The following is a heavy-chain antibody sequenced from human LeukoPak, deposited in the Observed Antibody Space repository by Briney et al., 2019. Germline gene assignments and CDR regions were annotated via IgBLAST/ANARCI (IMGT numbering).Heavy chain of an antibody. CDR3: ARDHSSSWSFDY. V-gene: IGHV3-7*01. D-gene: IGHD6-13*01. CDR1: GFTFISYW. Sequence: PGGSLRLSCAASGFTFISYWMSWVRQAPGKGLEWVANIKQDGSEKYYVDSVKGRFTISRDNAKNSLYLQMNSLRAEDTAVYYCARDHSSSWSFDYWGQGTLVTVSS. J-gene: IGHJ4*02. CDR2: IKQDGSEK.